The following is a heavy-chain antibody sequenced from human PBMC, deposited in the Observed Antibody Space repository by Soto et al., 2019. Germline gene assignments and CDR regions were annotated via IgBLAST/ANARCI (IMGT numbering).Heavy chain of an antibody. CDR1: GDTFTEYY. Sequence: QVQLMQSGAEVKKPGASVKVSCKASGDTFTEYYIHWVRQAPGQGLEWMGTVNPSGGHTTYAQHFLGRVAMTRATATSTLYMELTSLTSEDTAVYYCARGGHVVVVTAAVDYWGQGTLVTVSS. CDR2: VNPSGGHT. D-gene: IGHD2-21*02. V-gene: IGHV1-46*01. CDR3: ARGGHVVVVTAAVDY. J-gene: IGHJ4*02.